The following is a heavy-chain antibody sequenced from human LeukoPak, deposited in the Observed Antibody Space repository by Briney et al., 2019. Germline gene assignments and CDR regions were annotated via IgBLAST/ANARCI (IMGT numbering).Heavy chain of an antibody. J-gene: IGHJ5*02. CDR3: ARDLGYCSSTSCYFGWFDP. Sequence: ASAKVSCKASGYTFTSYDINWVRQATGQGLEWMGWMNPNSGNTGYAQKFQGRVTMTRNTSISTAYMELSSLRSEDTAVYYCARDLGYCSSTSCYFGWFDPWGQGTLVTVSS. CDR1: GYTFTSYD. V-gene: IGHV1-8*01. D-gene: IGHD2-2*01. CDR2: MNPNSGNT.